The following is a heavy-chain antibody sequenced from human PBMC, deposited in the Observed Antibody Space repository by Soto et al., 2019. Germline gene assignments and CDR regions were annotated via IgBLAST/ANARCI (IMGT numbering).Heavy chain of an antibody. CDR2: IIPIFGTA. J-gene: IGHJ6*02. CDR1: GGTFSSYA. Sequence: QVQLVQSGAEVQKPGSSVKVSCKASGGTFSSYAISWVRQAPGQGLEWMGGIIPIFGTANYAQKFQGRVTITADESTSTAYMELSSLRSEDTAVYYCARDCKSIAAAGTLYYYYYYGMDVWGQGTTVTVSS. CDR3: ARDCKSIAAAGTLYYYYYYGMDV. V-gene: IGHV1-69*01. D-gene: IGHD6-13*01.